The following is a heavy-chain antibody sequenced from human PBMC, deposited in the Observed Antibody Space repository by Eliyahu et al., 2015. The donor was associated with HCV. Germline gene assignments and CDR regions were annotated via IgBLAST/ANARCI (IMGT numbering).Heavy chain of an antibody. Sequence: QVQLQESGPGLMKPSQTLSLTCTVXGGSIGSVGHFGVWSAHHPGKGLEWIGYINYSGSTDFNPSLKSRLTMSVDTSKDQFSLKLTSVTAADTAVYYCARHALGRGHSFDVWGQGTLVTVSS. V-gene: IGHV4-31*02. CDR2: INYSGST. CDR3: ARHALGRGHSFDV. CDR1: GGSIGSVGHF. J-gene: IGHJ3*01.